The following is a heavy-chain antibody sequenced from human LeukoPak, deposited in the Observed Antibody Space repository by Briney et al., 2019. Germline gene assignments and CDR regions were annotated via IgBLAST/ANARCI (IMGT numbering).Heavy chain of an antibody. CDR3: ARLLIGGLRAMYIPR. J-gene: IGHJ4*02. CDR2: INHSGST. Sequence: SETLSLTCAVYGGSFSGYYWSWIRQPPGKGLEWIGEINHSGSTNYNPSLKSRVTISVDTSKNQFSLKLSSVTAADTAVYYCARLLIGGLRAMYIPRWGQGTLVTVSS. D-gene: IGHD5-18*01. V-gene: IGHV4-34*01. CDR1: GGSFSGYY.